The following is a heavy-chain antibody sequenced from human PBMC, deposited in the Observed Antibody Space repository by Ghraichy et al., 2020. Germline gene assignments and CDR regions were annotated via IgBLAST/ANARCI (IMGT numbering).Heavy chain of an antibody. Sequence: GSLRLSCTVYGGSFSGYYWSWLRQPPGKGLEWIGEIKLSGSTSYSPSLGSRVTISVDTSKNQFSLKLTSVTAADTAMYYCARGLSYGDYVVAFGYWGQGTLVTVSS. J-gene: IGHJ4*02. V-gene: IGHV4-34*01. CDR1: GGSFSGYY. CDR3: ARGLSYGDYVVAFGY. CDR2: IKLSGST. D-gene: IGHD4-17*01.